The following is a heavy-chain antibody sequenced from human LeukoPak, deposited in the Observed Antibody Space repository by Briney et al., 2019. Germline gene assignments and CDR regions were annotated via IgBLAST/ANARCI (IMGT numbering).Heavy chain of an antibody. D-gene: IGHD2-15*01. J-gene: IGHJ4*02. CDR1: GYVFPRYG. Sequence: ASVKVSCKASGYVFPRYGISWVRQAPGQGLEWMGWISSQNEHNDYSNYAEKFQGRVTMTTDTATNTAYMDLRSLRSDDTAVYYCTXXXTXLXWYYFDYWGRG. V-gene: IGHV1-18*04. CDR3: TXXXTXLXWYYFDY. CDR2: ISSQNEHNDYS.